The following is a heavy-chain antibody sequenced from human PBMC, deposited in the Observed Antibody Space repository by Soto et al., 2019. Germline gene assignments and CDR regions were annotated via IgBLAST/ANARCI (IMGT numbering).Heavy chain of an antibody. V-gene: IGHV4-59*01. D-gene: IGHD3-3*01. CDR1: GGSISSYY. CDR2: VFYSGST. CDR3: ARVYDDYLDY. J-gene: IGHJ4*02. Sequence: QVQLQESGPGLVKPSETLSLTCTVSGGSISSYYWSWIRQPPGKGLEWIGYVFYSGSTNYNPSLKSRVSIAVVTPKNQSSLKLSSVTAADTAVYYCARVYDDYLDYWGQGTLVTVSS.